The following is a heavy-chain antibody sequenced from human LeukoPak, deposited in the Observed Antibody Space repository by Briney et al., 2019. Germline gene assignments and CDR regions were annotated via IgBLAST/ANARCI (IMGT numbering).Heavy chain of an antibody. CDR2: MNPNNGDT. CDR1: GYTFTSYD. D-gene: IGHD4-23*01. J-gene: IGHJ4*02. CDR3: ARGHLQDDGGNSGGVDY. Sequence: SVKVSCKASGYTFTSYDINWVRQATGQGLEWMGWMNPNNGDTGYAQKFQGRVTMTRNTSISTAYMELSSLRSEDTAVYYCARGHLQDDGGNSGGVDYWGQGTLVTVSS. V-gene: IGHV1-8*01.